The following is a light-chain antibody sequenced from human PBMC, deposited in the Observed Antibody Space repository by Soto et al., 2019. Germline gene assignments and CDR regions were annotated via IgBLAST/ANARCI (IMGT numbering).Light chain of an antibody. CDR2: AAS. CDR3: QQSYCSPIT. V-gene: IGKV1-39*01. CDR1: QSIIGF. Sequence: DIQMTQSPSSLSASVGDRVTITCRASQSIIGFLTWQQRLPGKAPMLLIFAASGLQSGVPSRFSGSGSGTDFTLTISSLQPEDFATYCCQQSYCSPITFGQGTRLEI. J-gene: IGKJ5*01.